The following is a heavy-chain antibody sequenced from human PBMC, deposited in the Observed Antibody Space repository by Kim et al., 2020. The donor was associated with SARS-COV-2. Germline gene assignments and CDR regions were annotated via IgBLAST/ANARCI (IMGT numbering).Heavy chain of an antibody. CDR3: ARDPDHGDDPRGY. CDR1: GYSFTRSA. Sequence: ASVTVSCQVSGYSFTRSAMHWVRQAPGQRLEWMGWINGGNGNTKYSQKFQDRVTITRDTSASIAYMEVSSLRYEDTAVYYCARDPDHGDDPRGYWGQGTLVTVSS. CDR2: INGGNGNT. V-gene: IGHV1-3*01. D-gene: IGHD4-17*01. J-gene: IGHJ4*02.